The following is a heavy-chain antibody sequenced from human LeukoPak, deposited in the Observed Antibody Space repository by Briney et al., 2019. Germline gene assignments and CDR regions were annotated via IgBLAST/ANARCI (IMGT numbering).Heavy chain of an antibody. J-gene: IGHJ5*02. CDR3: ARDDGYCSSTSCYGGWFDP. D-gene: IGHD2-2*01. V-gene: IGHV4-34*01. Sequence: SETLSLTCAVYGGSVSGYYWSWIRQPPGKGLEWIGEINHSGSTNYNPSLKSRVTISVDTSKNQFSLKLSSVTAADTAVYYCARDDGYCSSTSCYGGWFDPWGQGTLVTVSS. CDR2: INHSGST. CDR1: GGSVSGYY.